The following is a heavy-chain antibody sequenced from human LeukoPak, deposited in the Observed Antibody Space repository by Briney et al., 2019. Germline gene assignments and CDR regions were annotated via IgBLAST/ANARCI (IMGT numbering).Heavy chain of an antibody. Sequence: GGSLRLSCAASGFTFSSYGMYWVRQAPGKGLEWVAVIWYDGSNKYYADSVKGRFTISRDNSKNTLYLQMNSLRAEDTAVYYCARDWEKVVPAARNWFDPWGQGTLVTVSS. CDR1: GFTFSSYG. CDR3: ARDWEKVVPAARNWFDP. D-gene: IGHD2-2*01. CDR2: IWYDGSNK. V-gene: IGHV3-33*01. J-gene: IGHJ5*02.